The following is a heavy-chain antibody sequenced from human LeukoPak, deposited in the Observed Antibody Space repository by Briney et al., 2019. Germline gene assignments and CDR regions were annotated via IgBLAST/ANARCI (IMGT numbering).Heavy chain of an antibody. CDR3: ARCTDTAMVNALYYFDY. CDR1: GGSISSYY. V-gene: IGHV4-59*01. D-gene: IGHD5-18*01. CDR2: IYYSGST. Sequence: SETLSLTCTVSGGSISSYYLSWIRQPPGKGLEWIGYIYYSGSTNYNPSLKSRVTISVDTSKNQFSLKLSSVTAADTALYYCARCTDTAMVNALYYFDYWGQGTLVTVSS. J-gene: IGHJ4*02.